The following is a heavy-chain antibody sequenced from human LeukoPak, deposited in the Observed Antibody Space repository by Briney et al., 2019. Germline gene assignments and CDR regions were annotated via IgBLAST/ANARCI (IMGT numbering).Heavy chain of an antibody. CDR3: ARGANFYYYGMDV. Sequence: SETLSLTCTVAGGSISSGNYYWTFIRQPPGEGLECIGYIFSSGSTYYNPSLKSRVTISVDTSKNQFSLKLSSVTAADTAVYYCARGANFYYYGMDVWGQGTTVTVSS. J-gene: IGHJ6*02. CDR1: GGSISSGNYY. CDR2: IFSSGST. V-gene: IGHV4-30-4*01. D-gene: IGHD4/OR15-4a*01.